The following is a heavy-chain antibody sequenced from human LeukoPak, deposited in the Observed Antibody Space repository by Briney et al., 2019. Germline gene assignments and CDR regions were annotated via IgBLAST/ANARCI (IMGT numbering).Heavy chain of an antibody. CDR3: ARVSYYDSSGYYSAADYFDY. J-gene: IGHJ4*02. Sequence: GGSLRLSCAASGFTFSSYEMNWVRQAPGKGLEWVSYISSSSSTIYYADSVKGRFTISRDNAKNSLYLQMNSLRAEDTAVYYCARVSYYDSSGYYSAADYFDYWGQGTLVTVSS. CDR2: ISSSSSTI. V-gene: IGHV3-48*01. CDR1: GFTFSSYE. D-gene: IGHD3-22*01.